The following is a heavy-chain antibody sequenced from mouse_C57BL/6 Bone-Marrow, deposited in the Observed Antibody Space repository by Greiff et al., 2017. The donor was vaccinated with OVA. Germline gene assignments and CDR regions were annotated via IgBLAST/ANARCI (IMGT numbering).Heavy chain of an antibody. V-gene: IGHV1-50*01. J-gene: IGHJ2*01. CDR3: ARRGNDDPCYYFDY. D-gene: IGHD2-3*01. CDR1: GYTFTSYW. Sequence: QVQLQQSGAELVKPGASVKLSCKASGYTFTSYWMQWVKQRPGQGLEWIGEIDPSDSYTNYNQKFKGKATLTVDTSSSTAYMQLSSLTSEDSAVYFCARRGNDDPCYYFDYWGQGTTLTVSS. CDR2: IDPSDSYT.